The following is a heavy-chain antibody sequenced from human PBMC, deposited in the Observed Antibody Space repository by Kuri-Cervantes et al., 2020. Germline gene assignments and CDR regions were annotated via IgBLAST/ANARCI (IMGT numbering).Heavy chain of an antibody. Sequence: SETLSLTCAVYGGSFSGYYWSWIRQPPGKGLEWIGEINHSGSTNYNPSLKSRVTISVDTSKNQFSLKLGSVTAADTAVYYCVRVSTMVQGVGRDVWGKGTTVTVSS. D-gene: IGHD3-10*01. CDR1: GGSFSGYY. CDR3: VRVSTMVQGVGRDV. J-gene: IGHJ6*04. CDR2: INHSGST. V-gene: IGHV4-34*01.